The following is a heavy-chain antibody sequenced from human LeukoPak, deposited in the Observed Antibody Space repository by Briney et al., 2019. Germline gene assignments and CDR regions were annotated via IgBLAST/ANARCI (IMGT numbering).Heavy chain of an antibody. CDR1: GFSFRNYW. J-gene: IGHJ3*02. Sequence: GGSLRLSCVASGFSFRNYWMSWIRQAPGKGLEWVSYISSSGSTIYYADSVKGRFTISRDNAKNSLYLQMNSLRAEDTAVYYCARERGGRMYAFDIWGQGTMVTVSS. CDR3: ARERGGRMYAFDI. V-gene: IGHV3-11*01. CDR2: ISSSGSTI. D-gene: IGHD3-16*01.